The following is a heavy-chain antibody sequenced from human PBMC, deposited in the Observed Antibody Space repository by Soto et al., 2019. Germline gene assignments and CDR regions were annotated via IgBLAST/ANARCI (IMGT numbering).Heavy chain of an antibody. V-gene: IGHV4-59*01. CDR3: ARSDLYYDILTGPYFDY. CDR1: GGSISSYY. Sequence: SETLSLTCTVSGGSISSYYWSWIRQPPGKGLEWIGYIYYSGSTNYNPSLKSRVTISVDTSKNQFSLKLSSVTAADTAVYYCARSDLYYDILTGPYFDYWGQGTLVTVSS. J-gene: IGHJ4*02. CDR2: IYYSGST. D-gene: IGHD3-9*01.